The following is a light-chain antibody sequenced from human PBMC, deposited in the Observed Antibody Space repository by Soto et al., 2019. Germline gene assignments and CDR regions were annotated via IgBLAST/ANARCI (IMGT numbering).Light chain of an antibody. V-gene: IGLV1-44*01. Sequence: QSVLTQPPSESGTPGQRVTISCSGSSSNIGSNTVNWYQQLPGTAPKLLIYSNNQRPSGVPDRFSGSKSGTSASLAISGLQSEDEADYYCAAWDDSLNGPVFGGGTQLTV. CDR3: AAWDDSLNGPV. CDR1: SSNIGSNT. CDR2: SNN. J-gene: IGLJ2*01.